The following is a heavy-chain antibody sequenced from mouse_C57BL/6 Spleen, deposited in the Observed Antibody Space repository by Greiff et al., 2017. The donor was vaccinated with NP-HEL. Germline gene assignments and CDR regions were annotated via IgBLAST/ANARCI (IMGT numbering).Heavy chain of an antibody. V-gene: IGHV1-81*01. J-gene: IGHJ3*01. D-gene: IGHD4-1*01. CDR2: IYPRSGNT. CDR3: ARWGNWDAWFAY. Sequence: QVQLQQSGAELARPGASVKLSCKASGYTSTSYGISWVKQRTGQGLEWIGEIYPRSGNTYYNEKFKGKATLTADKSSSTAYMELRSLTSEDSAVYFCARWGNWDAWFAYWGQGTLVTVSA. CDR1: GYTSTSYG.